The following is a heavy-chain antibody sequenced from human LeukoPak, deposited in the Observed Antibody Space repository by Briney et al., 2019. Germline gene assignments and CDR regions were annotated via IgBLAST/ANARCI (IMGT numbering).Heavy chain of an antibody. J-gene: IGHJ4*02. Sequence: GGSLRLSCAASGFSFSVYGMHWVRQSPGKGLGWVAVISYDGSEKYFTDSVKGRFTISRDNSKNTLYLQMNSLRAEDTAVYYCAKDPEYCSCGTCYLRNYFDSWGQGTLVTVSS. CDR3: AKDPEYCSCGTCYLRNYFDS. V-gene: IGHV3-30*18. CDR2: ISYDGSEK. D-gene: IGHD2-15*01. CDR1: GFSFSVYG.